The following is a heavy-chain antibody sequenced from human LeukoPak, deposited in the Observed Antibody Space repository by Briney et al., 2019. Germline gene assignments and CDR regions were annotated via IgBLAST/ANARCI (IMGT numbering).Heavy chain of an antibody. J-gene: IGHJ6*03. CDR2: ISGSGGST. Sequence: GGSLRLSCAASGFTFSSYEMNWVRQAPGKGLEWVSAISGSGGSTYYADSVKGRFTISRDNSKNTLYLQMNSLRAEDTAVYYCARCWPNTRSYYYYYMDVWGKGTTVTISS. CDR1: GFTFSSYE. V-gene: IGHV3-23*01. CDR3: ARCWPNTRSYYYYYMDV. D-gene: IGHD2-8*01.